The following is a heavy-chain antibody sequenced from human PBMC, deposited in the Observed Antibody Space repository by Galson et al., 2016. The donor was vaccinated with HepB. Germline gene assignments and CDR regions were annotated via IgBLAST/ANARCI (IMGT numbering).Heavy chain of an antibody. CDR1: GGSFSGYS. D-gene: IGHD6-19*01. CDR3: ARAKAVVGTFYYHHAMDV. J-gene: IGHJ6*02. CDR2: INHRANT. Sequence: SETLSLTCAVYGGSFSGYSWTWIRQPPRKGLEWIADINHRANTNYNPSLKSQVTMSVDTSKNQFSLKLSPVTAADTAVYYCARAKAVVGTFYYHHAMDVWGQGTLVTVSS. V-gene: IGHV4-34*01.